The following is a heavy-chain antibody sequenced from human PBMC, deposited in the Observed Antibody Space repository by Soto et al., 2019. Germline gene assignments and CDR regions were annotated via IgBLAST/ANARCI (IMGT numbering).Heavy chain of an antibody. J-gene: IGHJ4*02. Sequence: QVQLEQSGVEVEVKKPGSSVKVPCKASGGAVSWVRQAPGQGFEWLAGIVPTYRTIKYGQKFPDRLTITADFMSLTRLRPEDTGVYYCATSHSVPRDMYFGSWSSLDNWGQGTLV. CDR2: IVPTYRTI. V-gene: IGHV1-69*01. CDR1: GGAVS. CDR3: ATSHSVPRDMYFGSWSSLDN. D-gene: IGHD3-9*01.